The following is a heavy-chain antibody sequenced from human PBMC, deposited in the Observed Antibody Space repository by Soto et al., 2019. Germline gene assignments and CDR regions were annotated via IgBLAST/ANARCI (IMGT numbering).Heavy chain of an antibody. CDR1: GFTFSSYG. J-gene: IGHJ6*02. V-gene: IGHV3-30*18. D-gene: IGHD6-19*01. Sequence: GGSLRLSCSGSGFTFSSYGMHWVRQAPGKGLEWVTFISYDGSNKYYADSVKGRFTFSRDNSKNTLYLQMNSLRAEDTAVYYCAKDQQQCLVQGGGMDVWGQGTTVTVSS. CDR2: ISYDGSNK. CDR3: AKDQQQCLVQGGGMDV.